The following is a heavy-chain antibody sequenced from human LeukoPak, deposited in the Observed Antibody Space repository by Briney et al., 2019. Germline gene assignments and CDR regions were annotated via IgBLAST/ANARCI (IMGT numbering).Heavy chain of an antibody. Sequence: GGSLRLSCAASGFTFSSYSMNWVRQAPGKGLEWVSSISSSSSYIYYADSVKGRFTISRDNAKNSLYLQMNSLRAEDTAVYHCARVLYSSGWSNWFDPWGQGTLVTVSS. CDR1: GFTFSSYS. V-gene: IGHV3-21*01. D-gene: IGHD6-19*01. CDR3: ARVLYSSGWSNWFDP. CDR2: ISSSSSYI. J-gene: IGHJ5*02.